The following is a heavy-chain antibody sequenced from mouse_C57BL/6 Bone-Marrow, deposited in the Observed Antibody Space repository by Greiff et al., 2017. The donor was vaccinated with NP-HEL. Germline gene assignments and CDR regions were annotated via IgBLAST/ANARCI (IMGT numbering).Heavy chain of an antibody. CDR2: IYPRDGST. J-gene: IGHJ1*03. Sequence: QVQLQQSGPELVKPGASVKLSCKASGYTFTSYDINWVKQRPGQGLEWILWIYPRDGSTKYNEKFKGKATLTVDTSSSTAYMELHSLTSEDSAVYFCARACNYGYFDVWGTGTTVTVSS. CDR1: GYTFTSYD. V-gene: IGHV1-85*01. CDR3: ARACNYGYFDV.